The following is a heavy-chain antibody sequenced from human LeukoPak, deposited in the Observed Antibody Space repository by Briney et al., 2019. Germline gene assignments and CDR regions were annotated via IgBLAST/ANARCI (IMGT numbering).Heavy chain of an antibody. V-gene: IGHV5-51*01. CDR3: ARYGAQQLAYFQH. CDR1: GYSFTSYW. D-gene: IGHD6-13*01. CDR2: IYPGDSDT. Sequence: GESLKISCXGSGYSFTSYWIGWVRQMPGKGLEWMGIIYPGDSDTRYSPSFQGQVTISADKSISTAYLQWSSLKASDTAMYYCARYGAQQLAYFQHWGQGTLVTVSS. J-gene: IGHJ1*01.